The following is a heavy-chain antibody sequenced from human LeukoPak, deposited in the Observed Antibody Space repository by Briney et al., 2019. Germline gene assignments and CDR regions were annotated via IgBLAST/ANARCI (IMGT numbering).Heavy chain of an antibody. J-gene: IGHJ4*02. V-gene: IGHV3-30*02. CDR1: GFTFSSYG. D-gene: IGHD3-3*01. Sequence: GGSLRLSCAASGFTFSSYGMHWVRQAPGKGLEWVAFIRYDGSNKYYADSVKSRFTISRDNSKNTLYLQMNSLRAEDTAVYYCAKDTYYDFWSGYYIGYTDFDYWGQGTLVTVSS. CDR3: AKDTYYDFWSGYYIGYTDFDY. CDR2: IRYDGSNK.